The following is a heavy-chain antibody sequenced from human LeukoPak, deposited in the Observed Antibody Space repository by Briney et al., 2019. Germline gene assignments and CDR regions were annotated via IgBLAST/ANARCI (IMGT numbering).Heavy chain of an antibody. J-gene: IGHJ3*02. CDR3: ATRETSPYQLLSTGDDAFDI. V-gene: IGHV1-24*01. CDR2: FDPEDGET. Sequence: GASVKVSCKVSGYTLTELSMHWVRQAPGKGLEWMGGFDPEDGETIYAQKFQGRVTMTEDTSTDTAYMELSSLRSEDTAVYYCATRETSPYQLLSTGDDAFDIWGQGTMVTVSS. D-gene: IGHD2-2*01. CDR1: GYTLTELS.